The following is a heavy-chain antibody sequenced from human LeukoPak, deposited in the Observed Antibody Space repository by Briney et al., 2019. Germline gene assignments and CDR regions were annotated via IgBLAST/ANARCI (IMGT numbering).Heavy chain of an antibody. V-gene: IGHV4-34*01. J-gene: IGHJ5*02. D-gene: IGHD3-10*01. CDR2: INHSGST. CDR1: GGSFSGYY. Sequence: YPSETLSLTCAVYGGSFSGYYWSWIRQPPGKGLEWIGEINHSGSTNYNPSLKSRVTISVDTSKNQFSLKLSSVTAADTAVYYCARRGPGTFYYGSGSYLNWFDPWGQGTLVTVSS. CDR3: ARRGPGTFYYGSGSYLNWFDP.